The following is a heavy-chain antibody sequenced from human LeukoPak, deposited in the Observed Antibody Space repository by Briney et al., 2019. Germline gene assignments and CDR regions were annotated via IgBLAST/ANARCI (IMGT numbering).Heavy chain of an antibody. D-gene: IGHD3-3*01. V-gene: IGHV3-21*01. CDR3: ARGYDFWSGYRAFDI. CDR1: GFTFSGYS. Sequence: GGSLRLSCAGSGFTFSGYSLNWVRQAPGTGLEWVSSITSSGSSMYYADSVKGRFTISRDNAESSLYLQMNSLRAEDTAVYYCARGYDFWSGYRAFDIWGQGTMVTVSS. CDR2: ITSSGSSM. J-gene: IGHJ3*02.